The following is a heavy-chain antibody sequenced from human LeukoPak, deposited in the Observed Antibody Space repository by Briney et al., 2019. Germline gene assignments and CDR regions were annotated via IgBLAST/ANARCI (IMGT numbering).Heavy chain of an antibody. CDR1: GYTFTNYG. CDR2: ISAYNGST. V-gene: IGHV1-18*01. J-gene: IGHJ4*02. Sequence: ASVKVSCKASGYTFTNYGVTWVRQAPGQGLEWMGWISAYNGSTNYAQKLQGRVTMTTDTSTSTAYMELRSLRSDDTAVYYCARDLGYGGTRIDYWGQGTLVTVSS. CDR3: ARDLGYGGTRIDY. D-gene: IGHD4-23*01.